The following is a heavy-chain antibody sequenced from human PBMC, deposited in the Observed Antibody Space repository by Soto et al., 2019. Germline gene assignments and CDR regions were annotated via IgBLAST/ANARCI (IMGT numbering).Heavy chain of an antibody. V-gene: IGHV4-39*01. Sequence: SETLSLTCSVLDDSISDSRYYWGWIRQSPEKGLEWIGSISHDGHAYYNPPLKSRVTLFADTSRNQFSLKMTSVTVADTALYFCSSQVYGDYFGGNWFDAWGQGAPVTVS. CDR2: ISHDGHA. CDR1: DDSISDSRYY. J-gene: IGHJ5*02. CDR3: SSQVYGDYFGGNWFDA. D-gene: IGHD4-17*01.